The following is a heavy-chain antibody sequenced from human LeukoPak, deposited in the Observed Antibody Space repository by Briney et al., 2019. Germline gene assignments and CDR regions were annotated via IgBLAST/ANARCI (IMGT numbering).Heavy chain of an antibody. Sequence: ASVKVSCKVSGYTLSELSMHWVRQAPGKGLEWMGGFDPEDGETVYAQKFQGRVTMTRNTSISTAYMELSSLRSEDTAVYYCARSPRGLLWFGDINWFDPWGQGTLVTVSS. CDR1: GYTLSELS. CDR3: ARSPRGLLWFGDINWFDP. CDR2: FDPEDGET. J-gene: IGHJ5*02. V-gene: IGHV1-24*01. D-gene: IGHD3-10*01.